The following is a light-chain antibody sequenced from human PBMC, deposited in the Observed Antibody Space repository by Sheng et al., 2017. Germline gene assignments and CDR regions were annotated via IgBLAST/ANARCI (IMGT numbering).Light chain of an antibody. Sequence: SYELPQPPSVSVAPGQTASITCGGNNIGSKSVHWYQQKPGRAPVLVVFDDSDRPSGIPERFSGSSSGNTATLTISRAEAGDEADYYCQVWDTDTDHYVFGTGTKVTVL. CDR2: DDS. CDR3: QVWDTDTDHYV. J-gene: IGLJ1*01. V-gene: IGLV3-21*02. CDR1: NIGSKS.